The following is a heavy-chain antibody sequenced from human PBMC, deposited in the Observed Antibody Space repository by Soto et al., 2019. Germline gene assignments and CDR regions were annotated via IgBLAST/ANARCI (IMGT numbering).Heavy chain of an antibody. Sequence: SVKVSCKASGGTFSSYAISWVRQAPGQGLEWMGGIIPIFGTANYAQKLQGRVTMTTDTSTSTAYMELRSLRSDDTAVYYCARSGRGSYSDYWGQGTLVTVSS. CDR2: IIPIFGTA. CDR3: ARSGRGSYSDY. V-gene: IGHV1-69*05. CDR1: GGTFSSYA. D-gene: IGHD1-26*01. J-gene: IGHJ4*02.